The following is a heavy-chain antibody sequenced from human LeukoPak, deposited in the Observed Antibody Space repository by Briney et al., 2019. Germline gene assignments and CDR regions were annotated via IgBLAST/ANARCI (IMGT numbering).Heavy chain of an antibody. J-gene: IGHJ4*02. V-gene: IGHV1-69*06. D-gene: IGHD3-22*01. Sequence: GASVKVSCKASGGTFSSYAISWVRQAPGQGLEWMGGIIPIFGTANYAQKFQGRVTITADKSTSTAYMELSSLRSEDTAVYYCAGQISDYYDSSGYHYWGQGTLVTVSS. CDR3: AGQISDYYDSSGYHY. CDR2: IIPIFGTA. CDR1: GGTFSSYA.